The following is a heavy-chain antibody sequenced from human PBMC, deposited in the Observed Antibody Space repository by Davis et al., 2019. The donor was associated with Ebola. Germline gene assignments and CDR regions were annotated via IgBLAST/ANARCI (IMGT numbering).Heavy chain of an antibody. Sequence: PSETLSLTCTVSSVSISRHYWSWIRQPPGKGLEWIGYIAYTGNTIYNPSLKSRVTISGDTSKKQFSLRLNSVTAADTAVYYCARGGPVPAALYLWGQGTMVTVSS. D-gene: IGHD2-2*01. CDR3: ARGGPVPAALYL. CDR1: SVSISRHY. V-gene: IGHV4-59*11. J-gene: IGHJ3*01. CDR2: IAYTGNT.